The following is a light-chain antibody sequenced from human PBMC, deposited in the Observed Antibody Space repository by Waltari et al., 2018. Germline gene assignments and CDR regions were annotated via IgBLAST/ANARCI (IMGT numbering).Light chain of an antibody. CDR2: GAS. Sequence: EIVLTQSPGTLSLSPGERATLSCRASQTVETTYLAWYQQKPGQAPTLRIYGASSRATGIPDRFSGSWSGTDFSLTISSLEPEDFAVYYCQQYDISPLTFGGGTKVEIK. V-gene: IGKV3-20*01. CDR1: QTVETTY. CDR3: QQYDISPLT. J-gene: IGKJ4*01.